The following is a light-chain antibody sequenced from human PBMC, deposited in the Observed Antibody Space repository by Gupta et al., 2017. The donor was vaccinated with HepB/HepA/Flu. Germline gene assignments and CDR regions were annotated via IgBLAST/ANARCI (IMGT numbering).Light chain of an antibody. CDR2: RAT. CDR3: QQYDNCPWT. Sequence: EIVLTPSPPTLSVSTGERATLTCRASQSVSGYLAWYQQKPGQAPRLLLYRATTMATGIPTRFSGSGSGTEFTLTISSLQSEDFAVYYCQQYDNCPWTFGQGTKVEIK. V-gene: IGKV3-15*01. CDR1: QSVSGY. J-gene: IGKJ1*01.